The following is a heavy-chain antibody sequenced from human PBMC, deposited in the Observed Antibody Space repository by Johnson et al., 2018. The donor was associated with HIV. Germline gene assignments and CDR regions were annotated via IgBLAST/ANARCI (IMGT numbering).Heavy chain of an antibody. J-gene: IGHJ3*02. CDR2: IRYDGSNK. V-gene: IGHV3-30*02. CDR3: SKLFLTTDAVDI. CDR1: GFTFSSYG. D-gene: IGHD3-22*01. Sequence: VQLLESGGGLVQPGRSLRLSCAASGFTFSSYGMHWVRQAPGKGLEWVAFIRYDGSNKYYADSGKGRFTISRDNSKNTLYLQMNSLRDEDTAVYYCSKLFLTTDAVDIWGQGTMVTVSS.